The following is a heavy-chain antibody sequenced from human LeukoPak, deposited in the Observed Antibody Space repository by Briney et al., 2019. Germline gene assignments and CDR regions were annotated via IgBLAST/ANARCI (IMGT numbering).Heavy chain of an antibody. J-gene: IGHJ4*02. Sequence: ASVKLSCNASGYTFTSCYMHWVPEAPGQGLEWMGIINPSGGSTSYAQKFQGRVTITSDTSTSTVHMELSGVRAKKTAVCNTAREWSSSWSPFDYWGQGTLVTVYS. D-gene: IGHD6-13*01. CDR1: GYTFTSCY. CDR3: AREWSSSWSPFDY. V-gene: IGHV1-46*01. CDR2: INPSGGST.